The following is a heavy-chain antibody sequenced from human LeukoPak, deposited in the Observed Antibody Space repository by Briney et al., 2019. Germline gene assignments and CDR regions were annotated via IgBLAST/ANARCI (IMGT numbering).Heavy chain of an antibody. CDR3: ARGHYDVLAASYKWTPDY. J-gene: IGHJ4*02. Sequence: GGSLRLFCAASGFTFNTFNMNWVRQAPGKGLEWVSSITSGGDYIYYADSVKGRFTTSRDNAKNSLSLQLNSLRVEDTAVYYCARGHYDVLAASYKWTPDYWGQGTLVTVSS. V-gene: IGHV3-21*01. D-gene: IGHD3-9*01. CDR2: ITSGGDYI. CDR1: GFTFNTFN.